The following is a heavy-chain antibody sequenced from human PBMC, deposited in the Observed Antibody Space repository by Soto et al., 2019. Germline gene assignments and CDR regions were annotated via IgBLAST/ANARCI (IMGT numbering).Heavy chain of an antibody. D-gene: IGHD3-22*01. CDR3: ARDVGGSVVPHWFDP. CDR1: GHSISADY. J-gene: IGHJ5*02. Sequence: QVQLQASGPGLVKASETLSLSCTVSGHSISADYCRWIRQPAGKRLEWIGRVDASGNTNYNPSLKSRGTMSVDTSKNQFFLNVRSVTAADTAMYFCARDVGGSVVPHWFDPWGQGAIVTVS. CDR2: VDASGNT. V-gene: IGHV4-4*07.